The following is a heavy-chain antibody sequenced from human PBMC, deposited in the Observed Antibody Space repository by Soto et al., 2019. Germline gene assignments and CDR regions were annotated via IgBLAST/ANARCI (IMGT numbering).Heavy chain of an antibody. D-gene: IGHD2-2*01. CDR1: GYTFTSYG. CDR3: ARGSSSRPINWFDP. V-gene: IGHV1-18*01. J-gene: IGHJ5*02. CDR2: ISAYNGNT. Sequence: ASVKVSCRASGYTFTSYGISWVRQAPGQGLEWMGWISAYNGNTNYAQKLQGRVTMTTDTSTSTAYMELRSLRSDDTAVYYCARGSSSRPINWFDPWSQGTLVTVSS.